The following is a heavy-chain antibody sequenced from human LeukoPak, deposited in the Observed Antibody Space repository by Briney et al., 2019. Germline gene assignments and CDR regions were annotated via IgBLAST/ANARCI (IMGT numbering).Heavy chain of an antibody. CDR3: SRGGAPAGYAYDI. D-gene: IGHD6-13*01. CDR2: IGTAGDT. J-gene: IGHJ3*02. V-gene: IGHV3-13*01. CDR1: GFTFSSYD. Sequence: GGSLRLFCATSGFTFSSYDMHWVRHATGEGLEWVSAIGTAGDTYYPGSVKGRFTISRDNAKNSLYLQMNNLRAGDTAVYYCSRGGAPAGYAYDIWGHGTVVTVSS.